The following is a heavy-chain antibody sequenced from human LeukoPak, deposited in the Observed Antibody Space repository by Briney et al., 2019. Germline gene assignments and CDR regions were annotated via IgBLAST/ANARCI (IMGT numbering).Heavy chain of an antibody. V-gene: IGHV3-48*02. CDR1: GFTFSSYA. J-gene: IGHJ6*02. Sequence: PGGSLRLSCAASGFTFSSYAMSWVRQAPGKGLEWVSAISGSSSTIYYADSVKGRFTISRDNAKNSLYLQMNSLRDEDTAVYYCARDRSSSWIGRDYYYGMDVWGQGTTVTVSS. CDR2: ISGSSSTI. CDR3: ARDRSSSWIGRDYYYGMDV. D-gene: IGHD6-13*01.